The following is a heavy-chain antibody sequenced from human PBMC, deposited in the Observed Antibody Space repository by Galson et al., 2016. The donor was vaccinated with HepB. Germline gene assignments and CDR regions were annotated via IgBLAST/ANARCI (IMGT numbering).Heavy chain of an antibody. V-gene: IGHV3-53*01. J-gene: IGHJ6*03. CDR3: ARTSHRECTGTRCVNFRYYYYYMDV. CDR2: MFYGGTT. D-gene: IGHD2-2*01. Sequence: SLRLSCAASGFTVSTYYMNWVRQAPGKGLEWVSGMFYGGTTYYADSVEGRFTISRDDSMNPFYLQMNSLTAEDTAVYFCARTSHRECTGTRCVNFRYYYYYMDVWGEGTTVTVSS. CDR1: GFTVSTYY.